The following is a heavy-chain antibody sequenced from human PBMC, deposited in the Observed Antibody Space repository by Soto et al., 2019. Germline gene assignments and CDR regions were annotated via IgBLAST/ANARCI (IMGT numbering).Heavy chain of an antibody. Sequence: SVPIRLPCAVVGGSFGGHYCRWISKPTGKGLEWIGEINHSGSTNYNPSLKSRVTISVDTSKNQFSLKLSSLTAAYTAVDECARGDNLPVYGYWGQGTLVTVSS. J-gene: IGHJ4*02. V-gene: IGHV4-34*01. D-gene: IGHD3-10*01. CDR1: GGSFGGHY. CDR3: ARGDNLPVYGY. CDR2: INHSGST.